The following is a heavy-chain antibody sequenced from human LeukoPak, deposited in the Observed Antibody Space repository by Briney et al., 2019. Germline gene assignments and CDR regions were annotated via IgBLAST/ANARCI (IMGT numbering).Heavy chain of an antibody. CDR3: ARTYSSSTHYYYYYGMDV. J-gene: IGHJ6*02. CDR2: IIPILGIA. Sequence: SVKVSYKASGGTFSSYAISWVRQAPGQGLEWMGRIIPILGIANYAQKFQGRVTITADKSTSTAYMELSSLRSEDTAVYYCARTYSSSTHYYYYYGMDVWGQGTTVTVSS. D-gene: IGHD6-6*01. V-gene: IGHV1-69*04. CDR1: GGTFSSYA.